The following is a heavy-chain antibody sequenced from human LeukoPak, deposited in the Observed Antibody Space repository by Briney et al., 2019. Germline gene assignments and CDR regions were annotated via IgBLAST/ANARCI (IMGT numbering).Heavy chain of an antibody. D-gene: IGHD3-16*02. Sequence: RGSLRLSCAASGFTFSSYCMHWVRQVPGKGLVWVSRINGDESSTTYADSVKGRFTISRDNAKNTLYLQMNTLRAEDTAVYYCARDLSGLYSLGTWYYGMDVWGQGTTVTVSS. CDR1: GFTFSSYC. V-gene: IGHV3-74*01. CDR2: INGDESST. J-gene: IGHJ6*02. CDR3: ARDLSGLYSLGTWYYGMDV.